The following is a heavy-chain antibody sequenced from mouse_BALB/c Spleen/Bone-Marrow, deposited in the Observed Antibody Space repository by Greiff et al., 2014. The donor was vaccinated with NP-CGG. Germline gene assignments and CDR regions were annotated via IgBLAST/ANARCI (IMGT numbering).Heavy chain of an antibody. CDR2: IYPSDSYT. V-gene: IGHV1-69*02. Sequence: VQLQQSGAELVRPGASVKLSCKASGYTFTSYWINWVKQRPGQGLEWIGNIYPSDSYTNYNQKFKDKATLTVDKSSSTAYMQPSSPTSEDSAVYYCTRTTEGFDYWGQGTTLTVSS. D-gene: IGHD1-1*01. CDR1: GYTFTSYW. J-gene: IGHJ2*01. CDR3: TRTTEGFDY.